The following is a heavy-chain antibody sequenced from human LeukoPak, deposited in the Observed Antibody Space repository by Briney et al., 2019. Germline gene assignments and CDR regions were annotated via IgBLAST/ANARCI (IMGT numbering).Heavy chain of an antibody. J-gene: IGHJ5*02. CDR3: ARQAVSITMVRGVMYNWFDP. V-gene: IGHV4-38-2*01. CDR1: GYSISSGYY. D-gene: IGHD3-10*01. CDR2: MYHSEST. Sequence: SETLSLTCAVSGYSISSGYYWGWIRQPPGKGLEWIGSMYHSESTYYNPSLKSRVTISVDTSKNQFSLKLSSVTAADTAVYYCARQAVSITMVRGVMYNWFDPWGQGTLVTVSS.